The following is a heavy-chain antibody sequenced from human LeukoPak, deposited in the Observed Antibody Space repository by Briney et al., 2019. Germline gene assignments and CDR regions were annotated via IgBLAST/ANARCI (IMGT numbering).Heavy chain of an antibody. J-gene: IGHJ4*02. CDR3: ARDQYGIAAAGKTFDH. V-gene: IGHV3-33*01. CDR2: IWYDGSNK. CDR1: GFTFSSYG. Sequence: GGSLRLSCAASGFTFSSYGMHWVRQAPGKGLEWVAVIWYDGSNKYYADSVKGRFTISRDNSKNTLYLQMNSRRAEDTAVYYCARDQYGIAAAGKTFDHWGQGTLVTVSS. D-gene: IGHD6-13*01.